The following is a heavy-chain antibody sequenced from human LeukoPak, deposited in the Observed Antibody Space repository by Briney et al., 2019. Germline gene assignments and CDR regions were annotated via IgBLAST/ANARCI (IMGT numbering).Heavy chain of an antibody. Sequence: ASVKVSCKASGYTFTSYGISWVRQAPGQGLEWMGWISAYNGNTNYAQKLQGRVIMTTDTSTSTAYMELRSLRSDDTAVYYCARACSGGSCYSNYYGMDVWGKGTTVTVSS. J-gene: IGHJ6*04. D-gene: IGHD2-15*01. CDR1: GYTFTSYG. CDR3: ARACSGGSCYSNYYGMDV. CDR2: ISAYNGNT. V-gene: IGHV1-18*04.